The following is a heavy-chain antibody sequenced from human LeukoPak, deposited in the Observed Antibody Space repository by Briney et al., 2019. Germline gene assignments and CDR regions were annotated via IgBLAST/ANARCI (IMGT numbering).Heavy chain of an antibody. D-gene: IGHD3-22*01. Sequence: SETLSLTCTVSGGSISSYYWSWIRQPPGKGLEWIGYIYYSGSTNYNPSLKSRVTISVDTSKNQFSLKLSSVTAADTAVYYCARLGIVGRGAFDIWGQGTMVTVSS. CDR2: IYYSGST. CDR1: GGSISSYY. V-gene: IGHV4-59*08. J-gene: IGHJ3*02. CDR3: ARLGIVGRGAFDI.